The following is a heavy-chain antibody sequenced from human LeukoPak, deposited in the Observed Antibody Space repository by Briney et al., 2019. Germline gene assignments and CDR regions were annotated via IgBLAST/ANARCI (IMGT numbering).Heavy chain of an antibody. CDR1: GFTFSSYW. J-gene: IGHJ5*02. D-gene: IGHD3-10*01. Sequence: TGGSLRLSCAASGFTFSSYWMSWVRQAPGKGLEWVANIKQDGSEKYYVDSVKGRFTISRDNSKNTLYLQMNSLRAEDTAVYYCAKDPYLLWFGLNWFDPWGQGTLVTVSS. CDR2: IKQDGSEK. V-gene: IGHV3-7*03. CDR3: AKDPYLLWFGLNWFDP.